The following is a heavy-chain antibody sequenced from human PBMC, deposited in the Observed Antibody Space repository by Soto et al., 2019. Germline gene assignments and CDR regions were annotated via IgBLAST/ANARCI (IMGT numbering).Heavy chain of an antibody. CDR1: GGTFSSYA. V-gene: IGHV1-69*06. Sequence: SVKVYCKASGGTFSSYAISWVRQAPGQGLEWMGGIIPIFGTANYAQKFQGRVTITADKSTSTAYMELSSLRSEDTAVYYCARAYSSSWSYYYYGMDVWGHGTTVTVSS. CDR2: IIPIFGTA. D-gene: IGHD6-13*01. CDR3: ARAYSSSWSYYYYGMDV. J-gene: IGHJ6*02.